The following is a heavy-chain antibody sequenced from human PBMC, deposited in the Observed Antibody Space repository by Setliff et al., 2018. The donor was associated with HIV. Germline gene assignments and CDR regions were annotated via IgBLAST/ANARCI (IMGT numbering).Heavy chain of an antibody. CDR1: TFSHYS. Sequence: TFSHYSMIWVCQGPGKGLEWVSSVSSSSSYIYYADSVKGRFTISRDNSKSTLYLQMNSLKTEDTAVYYCAKPRRYNTYYFDHWGQGTLVTVSS. CDR2: VSSSSSYI. J-gene: IGHJ4*02. D-gene: IGHD3-3*01. V-gene: IGHV3-21*04. CDR3: AKPRRYNTYYFDH.